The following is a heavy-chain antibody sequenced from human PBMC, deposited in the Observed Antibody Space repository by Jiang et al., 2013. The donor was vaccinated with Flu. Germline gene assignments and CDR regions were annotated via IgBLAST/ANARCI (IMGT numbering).Heavy chain of an antibody. V-gene: IGHV1-69*01. CDR1: GGTFSSYA. CDR3: ARKYYYDSSGYGGFDP. Sequence: QLVESGAEVKKPGSSVKVPCKASGGTFSSYAISWVRQAPGQGLEWMGGIIPIFGTANYAQKFQGRVTITADESTSTAYMELSSLRSEDTAVYYCARKYYYDSSGYGGFDPWGQGTLVTVSS. D-gene: IGHD3-22*01. J-gene: IGHJ5*02. CDR2: IIPIFGTA.